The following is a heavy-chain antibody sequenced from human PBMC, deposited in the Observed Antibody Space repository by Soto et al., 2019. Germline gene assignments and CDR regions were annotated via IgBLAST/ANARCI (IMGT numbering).Heavy chain of an antibody. CDR2: ISGSGGST. J-gene: IGHJ1*01. V-gene: IGHV3-23*01. D-gene: IGHD3-3*01. Sequence: GGSLRLSCAASGFTFSSYAMSWVRQAPGKGLEWVSAISGSGGSTYYADSVKGRFTISRDNSKNTLYLQMNSLRAEDTAVYYCAKKPSALRFLEWFEYFQHWGQGTLVTVSS. CDR3: AKKPSALRFLEWFEYFQH. CDR1: GFTFSSYA.